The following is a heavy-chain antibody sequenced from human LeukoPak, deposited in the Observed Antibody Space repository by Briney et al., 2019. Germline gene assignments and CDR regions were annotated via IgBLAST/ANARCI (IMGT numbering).Heavy chain of an antibody. J-gene: IGHJ4*02. CDR3: VKSLTGSDDF. D-gene: IGHD1-20*01. CDR2: IDDDGSVI. CDR1: GFTFSRSW. V-gene: IGHV3-74*01. Sequence: GGPLRLSCAASGFTFSRSWMHWVRQAPGKGLVWVSRIDDDGSVISYVDSVKGRFTISRDNAKSMLYLQMNSLRVDDTAVYYCVKSLTGSDDFWGQGTLVTVSS.